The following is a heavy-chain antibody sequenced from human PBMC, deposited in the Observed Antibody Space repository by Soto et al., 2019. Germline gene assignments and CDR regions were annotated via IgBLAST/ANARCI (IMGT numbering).Heavy chain of an antibody. D-gene: IGHD6-6*01. CDR1: GFTFSSYD. CDR3: ASDGPLQLVHYYYYGMDV. J-gene: IGHJ6*02. CDR2: IGTAGDP. Sequence: GGSLRLSCAASGFTFSSYDMHWVRQATGKGLEWVSAIGTAGDPYYPGSVKGRFTISRENAKNSLYLQMNSLRAGDTAVYYCASDGPLQLVHYYYYGMDVWGQGTTVTVSS. V-gene: IGHV3-13*05.